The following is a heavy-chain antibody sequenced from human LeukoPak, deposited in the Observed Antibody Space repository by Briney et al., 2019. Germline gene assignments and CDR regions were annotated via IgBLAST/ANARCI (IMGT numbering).Heavy chain of an antibody. CDR2: ISYDGSNK. J-gene: IGHJ6*02. CDR1: GFTFSSYA. D-gene: IGHD3-9*01. V-gene: IGHV3-30*04. CDR3: AKDHWFKDYYYYGMDV. Sequence: GRSLRLSCAASGFTFSSYAMHWVRQAPGKGLEWVAVISYDGSNKYYADSVKGRFTISRDNSKNTLYLQMNSLRAEDTAVYYCAKDHWFKDYYYYGMDVWGQGTTVTVSS.